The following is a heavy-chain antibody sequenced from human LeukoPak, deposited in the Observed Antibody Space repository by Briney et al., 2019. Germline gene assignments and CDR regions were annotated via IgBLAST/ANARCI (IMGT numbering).Heavy chain of an antibody. V-gene: IGHV1-8*01. D-gene: IGHD2-15*01. CDR3: ARTLKYCSGGSCYSFSDSEQYYFDY. CDR2: MNPNSGNT. J-gene: IGHJ4*02. Sequence: ASVKVSCKASGYTFTSYDINWVRQATGQGLEWMGWMNPNSGNTGYAQKFQGRVTMTRNTSISTAYVELSSLRSEDTAVYYCARTLKYCSGGSCYSFSDSEQYYFDYWGQGTLVTVSS. CDR1: GYTFTSYD.